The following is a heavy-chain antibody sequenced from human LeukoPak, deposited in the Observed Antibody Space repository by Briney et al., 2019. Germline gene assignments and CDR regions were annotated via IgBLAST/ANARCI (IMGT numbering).Heavy chain of an antibody. CDR1: GFTFSDYY. CDR2: ISSSGSTI. CDR3: ARDVPKWEPSRDYFDY. Sequence: PGGSLRLSCAASGFTFSDYYMSWIRQAPGKGLEWVSYISSSGSTIYYADSVKGRFTISRDNAKNSLYLQMNSLRAEDTAVYYCARDVPKWEPSRDYFDYWGQGTLVTVSS. V-gene: IGHV3-11*04. D-gene: IGHD1-26*01. J-gene: IGHJ4*02.